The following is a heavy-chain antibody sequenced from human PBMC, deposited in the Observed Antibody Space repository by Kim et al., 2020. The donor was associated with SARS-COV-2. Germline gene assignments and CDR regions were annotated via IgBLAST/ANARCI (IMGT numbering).Heavy chain of an antibody. CDR1: GGSFSGYY. Sequence: SETLSLTCAVYGGSFSGYYWSWIRQPPGKGLEWIGEINHSGSTNYNPSLKSRVTISVDTSKNQFSLKLSSVTAADTAVYYCARGKLVRGSFDYWGQGTLVTVSS. CDR3: ARGKLVRGSFDY. V-gene: IGHV4-34*01. D-gene: IGHD6-6*01. J-gene: IGHJ4*02. CDR2: INHSGST.